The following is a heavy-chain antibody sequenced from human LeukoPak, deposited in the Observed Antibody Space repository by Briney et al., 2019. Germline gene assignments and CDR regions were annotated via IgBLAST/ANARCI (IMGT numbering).Heavy chain of an antibody. J-gene: IGHJ4*02. D-gene: IGHD6-13*01. Sequence: GGSLRLFCAASGFTVSSNYMSWVRQAPGEGLEWVSVIYSGGSTYYADSVKGRFTISRHNSKNTLYLQMNSLRAEDTAVYYCARAVRGSSWPSLFDYWGQGTLVTVSS. CDR3: ARAVRGSSWPSLFDY. CDR1: GFTVSSNY. CDR2: IYSGGST. V-gene: IGHV3-53*04.